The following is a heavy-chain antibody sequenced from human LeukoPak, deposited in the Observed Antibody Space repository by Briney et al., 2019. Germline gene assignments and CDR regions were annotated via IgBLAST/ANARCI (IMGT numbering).Heavy chain of an antibody. CDR1: GFTFSGYG. CDR2: IWYDGSNK. Sequence: GGSLRLSCAASGFTFSGYGMNWVRQAPGKGLEWVAVIWYDGSNKYYADSVKGRFTISRDNSKNTLSLQMNSLRAEDTAVYYCTRGMTTLWYFDYWGQGTLVTVSS. CDR3: TRGMTTLWYFDY. J-gene: IGHJ4*02. V-gene: IGHV3-33*01. D-gene: IGHD4-17*01.